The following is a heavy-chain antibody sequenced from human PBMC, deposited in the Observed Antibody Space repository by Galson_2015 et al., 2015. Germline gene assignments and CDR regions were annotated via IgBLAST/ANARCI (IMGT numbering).Heavy chain of an antibody. J-gene: IGHJ6*02. CDR1: GGSFSGYY. Sequence: SETLSLTCAVYGGSFSGYYWSWIRQPPGKGLEWIGEINHSGSTNYNPSLKSRVTISVDTSKNQFSLKLSSLTAADTAVYYCARFSRSRYCSGGSCYRPYYYYGMDVWGQGTTVTVSS. D-gene: IGHD2-15*01. CDR2: INHSGST. V-gene: IGHV4-34*01. CDR3: ARFSRSRYCSGGSCYRPYYYYGMDV.